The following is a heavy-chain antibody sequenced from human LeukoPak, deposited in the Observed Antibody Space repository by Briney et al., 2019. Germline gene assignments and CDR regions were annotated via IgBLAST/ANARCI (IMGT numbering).Heavy chain of an antibody. V-gene: IGHV4-61*02. CDR2: IYTSGST. D-gene: IGHD6-19*01. Sequence: SQTPSLTCTVSSGSVSSGSYYWSRIRLPAGKGLEWIGRIYTSGSTNYNPSLKSRVTISVDTSKNQFSLKLSSVTAADTAVYYCASYSGWYGSDYWGQGTLLTVSS. CDR3: ASYSGWYGSDY. J-gene: IGHJ4*02. CDR1: SGSVSSGSYY.